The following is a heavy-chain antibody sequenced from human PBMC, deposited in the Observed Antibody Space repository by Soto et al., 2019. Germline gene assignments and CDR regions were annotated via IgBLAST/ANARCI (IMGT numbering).Heavy chain of an antibody. CDR3: AKDWEYYDSRQGFDY. Sequence: GGSLRLSCAASGFTFSSYGMHWVRQAPGKGLEWVAVISYDGSNKYYADSVKGRFTISRDNSKNTLYLQMNSLRAEDTAVYYCAKDWEYYDSRQGFDYWGQGTLVTVSS. J-gene: IGHJ4*02. V-gene: IGHV3-30*18. D-gene: IGHD3-22*01. CDR1: GFTFSSYG. CDR2: ISYDGSNK.